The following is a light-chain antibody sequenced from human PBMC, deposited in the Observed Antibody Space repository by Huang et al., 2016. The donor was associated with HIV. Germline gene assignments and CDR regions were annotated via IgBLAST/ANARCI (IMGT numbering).Light chain of an antibody. CDR3: QQSYSTPYT. CDR2: AAS. J-gene: IGKJ2*01. Sequence: DIQMTQSPSSLSASVGDRVTITCRASQSISSSLNWYQQKPGKAPKLLIYAASTLQSGVASRFSGSGSGTGFALTISSPQPEDFATYYCQQSYSTPYTFGQGTKLEIK. CDR1: QSISSS. V-gene: IGKV1-39*01.